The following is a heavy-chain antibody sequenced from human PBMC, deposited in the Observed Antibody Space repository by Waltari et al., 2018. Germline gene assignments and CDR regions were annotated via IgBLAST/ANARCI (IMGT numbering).Heavy chain of an antibody. CDR2: IYSSGST. D-gene: IGHD3-9*01. V-gene: IGHV4-31*03. Sequence: QVQLQESGPGLVKPSKTMYLTCTVSGGDISSGGYYWSWIRQHPGKGLEWIGYIYSSGSTYYNPSLKSRVTISVDTSKNQFSLKLSSVTAADPAVYYCASRKNTISFWGWGQGTMVTVSS. J-gene: IGHJ3*01. CDR3: ASRKNTISFWG. CDR1: GGDISSGGYY.